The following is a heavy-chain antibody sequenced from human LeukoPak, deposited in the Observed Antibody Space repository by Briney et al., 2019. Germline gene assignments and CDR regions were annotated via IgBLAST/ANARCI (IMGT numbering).Heavy chain of an antibody. Sequence: GGSLRLSCAASGFTFSSYSMNWVRQAPGKGLEWVSSISSSSSYIYYADSVKGRFTISRDNAKNSLYLQMNSLRPEDTAVYYCARSHGYSSGWYYFDNWGQGTLVTVSS. D-gene: IGHD6-19*01. CDR3: ARSHGYSSGWYYFDN. J-gene: IGHJ4*02. CDR2: ISSSSSYI. CDR1: GFTFSSYS. V-gene: IGHV3-21*01.